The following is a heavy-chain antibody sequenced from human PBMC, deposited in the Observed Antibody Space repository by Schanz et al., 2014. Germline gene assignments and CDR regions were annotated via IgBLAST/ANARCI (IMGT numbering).Heavy chain of an antibody. Sequence: EVQLLESGGGLVQPGGSLRLSCAASGFTFSSYAMSWVRQAPGKGLEWVSYISSSSSTRYYADSVKGRFTISRDNAKNSLFLQMNSLRAEDTAVYYCAKGRFGELSAFDIWGQGTMVTVSS. J-gene: IGHJ3*02. V-gene: IGHV3-48*01. CDR2: ISSSSSTR. CDR3: AKGRFGELSAFDI. CDR1: GFTFSSYA. D-gene: IGHD3-10*01.